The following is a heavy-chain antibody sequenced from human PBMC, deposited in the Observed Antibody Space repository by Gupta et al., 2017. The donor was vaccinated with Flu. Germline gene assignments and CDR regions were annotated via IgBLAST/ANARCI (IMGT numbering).Heavy chain of an antibody. CDR1: SSYE. CDR3: ARDRFGDYGDAFDI. CDR2: ISSSGYTV. D-gene: IGHD4-17*01. Sequence: SSYEVNWVRQAPGEGLEWVSYISSSGYTVHYADSVKGRFTISRDNARNSVWLQMNSLRAEDTAVYYCARDRFGDYGDAFDIWGQGTMVTVSS. J-gene: IGHJ3*02. V-gene: IGHV3-48*03.